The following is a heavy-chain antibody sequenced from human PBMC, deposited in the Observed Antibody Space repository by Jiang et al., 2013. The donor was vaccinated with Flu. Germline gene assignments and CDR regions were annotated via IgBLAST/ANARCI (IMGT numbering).Heavy chain of an antibody. Sequence: WDDDKRYSPSLKSRLTITKDTSKNQVVLTMTNMDPVDTATYYCAHRLPVAGTPVFDYWGQGTLVTVSS. CDR2: WDDDK. V-gene: IGHV2-5*02. D-gene: IGHD6-19*01. J-gene: IGHJ4*02. CDR3: AHRLPVAGTPVFDY.